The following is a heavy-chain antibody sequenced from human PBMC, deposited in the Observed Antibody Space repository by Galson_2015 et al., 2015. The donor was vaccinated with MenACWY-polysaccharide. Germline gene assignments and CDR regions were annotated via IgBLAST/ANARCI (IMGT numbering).Heavy chain of an antibody. CDR2: TTASSGNA. D-gene: IGHD2-21*01. CDR3: ATGSGVARDS. J-gene: IGHJ4*02. CDR1: GYTFTSRD. Sequence: SVKVSCKASGYTFTSRDINWVRQAAGQGLEWMGWTTASSGNAVYAQKFQDRVTLTRDTSTSTVYMELSSLRSEDTGVYYCATGSGVARDSWGQGTLVTVSS. V-gene: IGHV1-8*01.